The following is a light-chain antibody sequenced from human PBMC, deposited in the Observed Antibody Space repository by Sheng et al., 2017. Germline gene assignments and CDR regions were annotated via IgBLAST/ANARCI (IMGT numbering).Light chain of an antibody. Sequence: EIVLTQSPGTLSLSPGERATLYCRASQTFSSSLVWYQQKPGQAPRLLIYGASNRATGIPARFSGSGSGTDFTLTINSLEPEDFAVYYCQQRNNWPPSITFGQGTRLEIK. CDR3: QQRNNWPPSIT. CDR1: QTFSSS. CDR2: GAS. V-gene: IGKV3-11*01. J-gene: IGKJ5*01.